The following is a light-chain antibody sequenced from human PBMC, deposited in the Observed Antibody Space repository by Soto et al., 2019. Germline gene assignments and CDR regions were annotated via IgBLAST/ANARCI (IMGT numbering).Light chain of an antibody. CDR3: CSYGGNYVV. CDR1: SSDVGSYNL. CDR2: EGS. J-gene: IGLJ2*01. V-gene: IGLV2-23*01. Sequence: QSALTQPASVSGSPGQSITISCTGTSSDVGSYNLVSWYQQHPGKAPKLMIYEGSKRPSGVSNRFSGSKSGNTASLTISGLQAEDEADYYCCSYGGNYVVFGGGTQLTVL.